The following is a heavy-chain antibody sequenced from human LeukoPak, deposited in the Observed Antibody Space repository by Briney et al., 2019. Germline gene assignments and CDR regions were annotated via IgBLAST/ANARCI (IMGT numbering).Heavy chain of an antibody. D-gene: IGHD5-18*01. J-gene: IGHJ4*02. V-gene: IGHV3-23*01. CDR3: ARAPRRGYSYGSDY. CDR2: ISGSGGST. Sequence: GGSLRLSCAASGFTFRSYAMSWVRQAPGKGLEWVSAISGSGGSTNYADSVKGRFTISRDNSKNTLYLQMNSLRAEDTAVYYCARAPRRGYSYGSDYWGQGTLVTVSS. CDR1: GFTFRSYA.